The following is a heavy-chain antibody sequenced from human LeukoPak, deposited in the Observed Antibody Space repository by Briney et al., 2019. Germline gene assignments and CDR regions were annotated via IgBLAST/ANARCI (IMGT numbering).Heavy chain of an antibody. CDR3: ARRDDCSSTSCYDFDY. J-gene: IGHJ4*02. V-gene: IGHV5-51*01. CDR2: IYPGDSDT. D-gene: IGHD2-2*01. CDR1: GYSFTDYW. Sequence: GESLKISCKASGYSFTDYWIGWVRQMPGKGLEWMGIIYPGDSDTRYSPSFQGQVTISADKSISTAYLQWSSLKASDTAMYYCARRDDCSSTSCYDFDYWGQGTLVTVSS.